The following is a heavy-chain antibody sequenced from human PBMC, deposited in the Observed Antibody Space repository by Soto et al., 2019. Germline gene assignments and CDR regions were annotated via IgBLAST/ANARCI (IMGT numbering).Heavy chain of an antibody. CDR3: ARVTGRTIFGVVITDWFDP. CDR2: IYYSGST. J-gene: IGHJ5*02. CDR1: GGSISSGDYY. V-gene: IGHV4-30-4*01. D-gene: IGHD3-3*01. Sequence: SETLSLTCTVSGGSISSGDYYWSWIRQPPGKGLEWIGYIYYSGSTYYNPSLKSRVTISVDTSKNQFSLKLSSVTAADTAVYYCARVTGRTIFGVVITDWFDPWGQGTLVTVSS.